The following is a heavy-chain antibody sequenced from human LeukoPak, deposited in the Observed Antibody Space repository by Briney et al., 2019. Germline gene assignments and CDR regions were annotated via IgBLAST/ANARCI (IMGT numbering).Heavy chain of an antibody. V-gene: IGHV3-23*01. CDR3: AKVGYSYGHYYYYMDV. D-gene: IGHD5-18*01. J-gene: IGHJ6*03. Sequence: GGSLRLSCTVSGFTVSSDSMSWVRQAPGKGLEWVSTISGSGGNTYYADSVKGRFTISRDNSKNTLYLQMNSLRAEDTAVYYCAKVGYSYGHYYYYMDVWGKGTTVTVSS. CDR1: GFTVSSDS. CDR2: ISGSGGNT.